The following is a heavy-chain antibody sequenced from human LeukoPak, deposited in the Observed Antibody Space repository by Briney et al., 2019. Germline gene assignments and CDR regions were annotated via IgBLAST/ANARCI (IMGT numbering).Heavy chain of an antibody. J-gene: IGHJ4*02. CDR2: IYYSGST. V-gene: IGHV4-59*08. Sequence: SGTLSLTCTVSGGSISSYYWSWIRQPPGKGLEWIGYIYYSGSTNYNPSLKSRVTISVDTSKNQFSLKLSSVTAADTAVYYCARSDTAMVTNYWGQGTLVTVSS. CDR1: GGSISSYY. CDR3: ARSDTAMVTNY. D-gene: IGHD5-18*01.